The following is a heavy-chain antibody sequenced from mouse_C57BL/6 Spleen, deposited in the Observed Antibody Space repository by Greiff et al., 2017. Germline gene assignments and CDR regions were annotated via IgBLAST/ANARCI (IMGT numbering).Heavy chain of an antibody. D-gene: IGHD2-2*01. J-gene: IGHJ3*01. CDR3: ERRGYGYDVPCAY. V-gene: IGHV1-53*01. CDR1: GYTFTSYW. CDR2: INTSYGGT. Sequence: QVQLLQPGPELVKPGASVKLSCKASGYTFTSYWMHWVKQRPGKGLEWIGNINTSYGGTNYTEKFKSKATLTVDKSSSTAYMQLSSLTSEDSAVYYCERRGYGYDVPCAYWGQGTLVTVSA.